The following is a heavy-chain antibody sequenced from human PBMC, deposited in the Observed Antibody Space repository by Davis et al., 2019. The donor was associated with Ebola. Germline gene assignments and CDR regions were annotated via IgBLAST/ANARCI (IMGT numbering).Heavy chain of an antibody. J-gene: IGHJ6*04. Sequence: GESLKISCAASGFTFSSYGMHWVRQAPGKGLEWVAIISYDGTNKYYADSVKGRFTISRDNSKNTLYLQMNSLRAEDTAVYYCAKDQSDVLRFLEWLGGMDVWGKGTTVTVSS. CDR3: AKDQSDVLRFLEWLGGMDV. D-gene: IGHD3-3*01. V-gene: IGHV3-30*18. CDR1: GFTFSSYG. CDR2: ISYDGTNK.